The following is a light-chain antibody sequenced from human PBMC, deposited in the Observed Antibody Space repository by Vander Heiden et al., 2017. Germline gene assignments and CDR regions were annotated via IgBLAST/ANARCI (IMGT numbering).Light chain of an antibody. J-gene: IGKJ1*01. CDR2: WAS. CDR1: QNVLYNSNNKNY. V-gene: IGKV4-1*01. CDR3: QQFYSLPWT. Sequence: DIVMTQSPDPLAVSLGERATINCKSSQNVLYNSNNKNYLAWYQQKPGQPPKLLIYWASTRESGVPDRFSGSGSGTDFTLTISSLQAEDVAVYYCQQFYSLPWTFGQGTKVEI.